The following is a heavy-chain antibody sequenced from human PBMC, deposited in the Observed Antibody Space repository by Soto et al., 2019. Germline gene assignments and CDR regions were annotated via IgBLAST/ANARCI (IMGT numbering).Heavy chain of an antibody. J-gene: IGHJ6*03. Sequence: QVQLVQPGAEVKKPGASVTVSCRASGDTFTGYYMHWVRQAPGQGLEWMGWINPNSGVTKYAQKFQGWVTMTRDTSIRTVYMELSRLRSDDTAVYYCARESGGATATLDYYYFYMDVWGTGTTVTVSS. CDR1: GDTFTGYY. V-gene: IGHV1-2*04. CDR3: ARESGGATATLDYYYFYMDV. CDR2: INPNSGVT. D-gene: IGHD5-12*01.